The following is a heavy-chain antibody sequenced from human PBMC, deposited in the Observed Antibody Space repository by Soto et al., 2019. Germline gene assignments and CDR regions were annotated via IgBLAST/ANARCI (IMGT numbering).Heavy chain of an antibody. CDR1: GGTFSSYA. Sequence: GASVKVSCKASGGTFSSYAISGVRQPPGQGLEWRGGIIPIFGTANYAQKFQGRVTITADESTSTAYMELSSLRSEDTAVYYCARVGTYYDYVWGSYRSYYFDYWGQGTLVTVCS. CDR2: IIPIFGTA. D-gene: IGHD3-16*02. V-gene: IGHV1-69*13. CDR3: ARVGTYYDYVWGSYRSYYFDY. J-gene: IGHJ4*02.